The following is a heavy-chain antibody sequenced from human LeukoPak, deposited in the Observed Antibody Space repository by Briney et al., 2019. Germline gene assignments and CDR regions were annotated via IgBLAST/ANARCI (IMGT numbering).Heavy chain of an antibody. CDR1: RFTFSSYG. CDR3: AKVSSSWSIYFDY. Sequence: GGSLRLSCAASRFTFSSYGMHWVRQAPGKGLEWVAFIRYDGSNKYYADSVKGRFTISRDNSKNTLYLQMNSLRAEDTAVYYCAKVSSSWSIYFDYWGQGTLVTVSS. CDR2: IRYDGSNK. V-gene: IGHV3-30*02. J-gene: IGHJ4*02. D-gene: IGHD6-13*01.